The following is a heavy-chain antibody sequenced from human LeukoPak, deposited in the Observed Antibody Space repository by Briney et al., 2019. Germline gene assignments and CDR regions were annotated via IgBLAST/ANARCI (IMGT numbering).Heavy chain of an antibody. J-gene: IGHJ4*02. CDR1: GFTFSGYS. CDR3: ARDIAGDIVVVPAAIPFDY. CDR2: ISSSSSTI. Sequence: PGGSLRLSCAASGFTFSGYSMNWVRQAPGKGLEWVSYISSSSSTIYYADSVKGRFTISRDNAKNSLYLQMNSLRAEDTAVYYCARDIAGDIVVVPAAIPFDYWGQGTLVTVSS. D-gene: IGHD2-2*01. V-gene: IGHV3-48*01.